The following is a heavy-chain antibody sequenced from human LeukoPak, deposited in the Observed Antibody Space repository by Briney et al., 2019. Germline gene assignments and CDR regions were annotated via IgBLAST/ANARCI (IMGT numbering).Heavy chain of an antibody. CDR3: ARSVGYYYTMDV. Sequence: GGSLRLSCAACGFTFSDYYMSWVRQAPGRGLEWVSYISGSGSDLYYADSVKGRFTISRDNAKNSLFLQMNSLRAEDTAVYYCARSVGYYYTMDVWGQGTTVTVSS. CDR2: ISGSGSDL. V-gene: IGHV3-11*01. J-gene: IGHJ6*02. D-gene: IGHD2-15*01. CDR1: GFTFSDYY.